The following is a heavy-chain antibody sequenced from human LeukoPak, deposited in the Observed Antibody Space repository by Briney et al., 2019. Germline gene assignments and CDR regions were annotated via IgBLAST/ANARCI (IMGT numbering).Heavy chain of an antibody. D-gene: IGHD3-16*01. V-gene: IGHV3-33*01. J-gene: IGHJ4*02. CDR1: GFTFSSYG. CDR2: IWYDGSNK. Sequence: GRSLRLSCAASGFTFSSYGMHRVRQAPGKGLEWVAVIWYDGSNKYYADSVKGRFTISRDNSKNTLYLQMNSLRAEDTAVYYCARDPGAGEWVFYFDYWGQGTLVTVSS. CDR3: ARDPGAGEWVFYFDY.